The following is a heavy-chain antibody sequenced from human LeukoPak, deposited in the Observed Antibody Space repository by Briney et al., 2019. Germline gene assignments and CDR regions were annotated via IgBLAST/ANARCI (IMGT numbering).Heavy chain of an antibody. CDR3: ARAGVLLWFGEQGDAFDI. Sequence: GGSLSLSCAGSGFTFYNYGMNWVRQAPGKGRECVSFISSSSSYTYYADSVRGRFTISRDNAKNSLYLQMNSLRAEDTAVYYCARAGVLLWFGEQGDAFDIWGQGTMVTVSS. V-gene: IGHV3-21*01. D-gene: IGHD3-10*01. J-gene: IGHJ3*02. CDR1: GFTFYNYG. CDR2: ISSSSSYT.